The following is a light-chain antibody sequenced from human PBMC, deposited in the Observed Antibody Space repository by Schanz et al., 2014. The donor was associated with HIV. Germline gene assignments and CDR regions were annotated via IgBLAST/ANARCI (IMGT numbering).Light chain of an antibody. J-gene: IGKJ3*01. Sequence: IVLTQSPGTLSLSPGERGTLSCRASQSVRSSFLAWYQQKPGQAPRLLIYGASARATGVPARFSGGGSGTDFTLTISRLEPEDFAVYYCQQYGSSFGPGTKVDIK. CDR3: QQYGSS. CDR2: GAS. CDR1: QSVRSSF. V-gene: IGKV3-20*01.